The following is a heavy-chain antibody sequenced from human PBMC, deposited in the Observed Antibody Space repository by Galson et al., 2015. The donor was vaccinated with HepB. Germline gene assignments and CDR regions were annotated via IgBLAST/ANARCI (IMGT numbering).Heavy chain of an antibody. CDR2: IYPGDSDT. D-gene: IGHD6-13*01. CDR3: AISRARIAAAGSFDY. V-gene: IGHV5-51*01. J-gene: IGHJ4*02. CDR1: GYSFTSYW. Sequence: QSGAEVKKPGESLKISCKGSGYSFTSYWIGWVRQMPGKGLEWMGIIYPGDSDTRYSPSFQGQVTISADKSISTAYLQWSSLKASDTAMYYCAISRARIAAAGSFDYWGQGTLVTVSS.